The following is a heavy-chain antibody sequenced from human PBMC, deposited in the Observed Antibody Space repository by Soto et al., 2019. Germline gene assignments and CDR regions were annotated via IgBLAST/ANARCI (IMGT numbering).Heavy chain of an antibody. V-gene: IGHV3-33*01. CDR2: IWDDGSNK. J-gene: IGHJ4*02. Sequence: QVQLVESGGGVVQPGRSLRLSCAASGFTFSTYAIHWVRQAPGKGLEWVAFIWDDGSNKYYADSVKGRFTVSRDNSKNPVYLQMSSLRAEDSAVYYCARTPPGSGWTFDFWGQGTLVTVSS. D-gene: IGHD6-19*01. CDR3: ARTPPGSGWTFDF. CDR1: GFTFSTYA.